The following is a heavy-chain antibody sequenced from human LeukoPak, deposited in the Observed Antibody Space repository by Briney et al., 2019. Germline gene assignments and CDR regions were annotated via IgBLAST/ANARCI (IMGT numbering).Heavy chain of an antibody. V-gene: IGHV3-20*04. CDR2: INWNGGST. J-gene: IGHJ4*02. CDR1: GFTFSNYW. Sequence: PGGSLRLSCAASGFTFSNYWMNWVRQAPGKGLEWVSGINWNGGSTGYADSVKGRFTISRDNAKNSLYLQMNSLRAEDTALYYCAREWGGKTDYWGQGTLVTVSS. CDR3: AREWGGKTDY. D-gene: IGHD3-16*01.